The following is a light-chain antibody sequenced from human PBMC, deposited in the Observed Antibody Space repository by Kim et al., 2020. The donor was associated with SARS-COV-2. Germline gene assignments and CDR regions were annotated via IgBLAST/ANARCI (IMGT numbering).Light chain of an antibody. CDR1: QSILYSSNNKNY. V-gene: IGKV4-1*01. Sequence: DIVMTQFPDSLAVSLGERATINCKSSQSILYSSNNKNYLAWYQQKPGQPPKLLIYWASTRESGVPDRFSGSGSGTDFTLTISSLQAADVAVYYCQQYYETPQTFGGGTKLEI. J-gene: IGKJ4*01. CDR2: WAS. CDR3: QQYYETPQT.